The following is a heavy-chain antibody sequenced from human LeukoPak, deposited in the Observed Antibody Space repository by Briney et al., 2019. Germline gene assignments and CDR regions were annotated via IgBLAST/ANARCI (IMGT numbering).Heavy chain of an antibody. V-gene: IGHV3-9*01. CDR3: AKSLTAAINDAFDF. D-gene: IGHD2-2*01. J-gene: IGHJ3*01. CDR2: LNWNSGRI. Sequence: GGSLRLSCEASGFTFDGYGMHWVRQVPGKGLEWVPGLNWNSGRIGYADSVKGRFTISRDNAKNYLYLQMNSLRTEDTALYYCAKSLTAAINDAFDFWGQGTMVTVSS. CDR1: GFTFDGYG.